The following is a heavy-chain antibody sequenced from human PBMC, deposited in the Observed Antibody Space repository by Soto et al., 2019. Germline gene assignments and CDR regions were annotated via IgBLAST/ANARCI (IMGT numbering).Heavy chain of an antibody. V-gene: IGHV4-39*01. CDR2: IYYSGST. Sequence: QLQLQESGPGLVKPSETLSLTCTVSGGSISSSSYYWGWIRQPPGKGLEWIGSIYYSGSTYYNPSLKSRVTISVDTSKNQFSLKLSSVTAADTAVYYCARQGYSYGMDVWGQGTTVTVSS. D-gene: IGHD5-18*01. CDR3: ARQGYSYGMDV. CDR1: GGSISSSSYY. J-gene: IGHJ6*02.